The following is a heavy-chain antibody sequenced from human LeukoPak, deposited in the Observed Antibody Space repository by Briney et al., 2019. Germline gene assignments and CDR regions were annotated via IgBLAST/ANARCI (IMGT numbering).Heavy chain of an antibody. CDR1: GFTFSSYA. CDR3: AKDSQVGPPPVDAFDI. D-gene: IGHD1-26*01. Sequence: GGSLRLSCAASGFTFSSYAMSWVRQAPGKGLEWVSAISGSGGSTYYADSVKGRFTISRDNSKNTLYLQMNSLRAEDTAVYYCAKDSQVGPPPVDAFDIWGQGTMVTVSS. V-gene: IGHV3-23*01. CDR2: ISGSGGST. J-gene: IGHJ3*02.